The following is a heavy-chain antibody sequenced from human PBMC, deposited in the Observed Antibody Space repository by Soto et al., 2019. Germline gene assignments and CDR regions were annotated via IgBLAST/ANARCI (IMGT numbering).Heavy chain of an antibody. V-gene: IGHV3-30*18. CDR3: AKSVEFLQRLFDH. D-gene: IGHD3-10*01. Sequence: GGSLRLSCVASGFRFSSFGMNWVRQAPGKGLEWVAVISDDATNKYYVDSVKGRFTISRDNSKNTLYLQMNSLTVEDTAVYYCAKSVEFLQRLFDHWGQGALVTVSS. CDR2: ISDDATNK. CDR1: GFRFSSFG. J-gene: IGHJ4*02.